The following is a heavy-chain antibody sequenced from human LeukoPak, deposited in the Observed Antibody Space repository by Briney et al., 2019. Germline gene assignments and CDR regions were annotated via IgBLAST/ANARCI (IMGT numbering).Heavy chain of an antibody. Sequence: GGSLRLSCVASGFTFSTHWVSWVRQAPGKGLEWVANIKEDGSTTEYVDSVKGRFTISRDNAKNSVFLQMNSLRAEDTAVYYCAPQTMILVLGGQGTLVTVSS. CDR1: GFTFSTHW. V-gene: IGHV3-7*01. J-gene: IGHJ4*02. CDR3: APQTMILVL. D-gene: IGHD3-22*01. CDR2: IKEDGSTT.